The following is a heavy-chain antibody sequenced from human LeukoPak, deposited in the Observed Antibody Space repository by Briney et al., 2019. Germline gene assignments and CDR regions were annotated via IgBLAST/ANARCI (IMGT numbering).Heavy chain of an antibody. Sequence: GGSLRLSCAASGFTFNSYSMTWVRQAPGKGLEWVSGISGSGISTHYADSVKGRFTISRDNAKNTLYLQMNSLRAEDTAVYYCAKDHSTRWSNWFDPWGQGTLVTVSS. CDR3: AKDHSTRWSNWFDP. CDR1: GFTFNSYS. V-gene: IGHV3-23*01. CDR2: ISGSGIST. J-gene: IGHJ5*02. D-gene: IGHD6-19*01.